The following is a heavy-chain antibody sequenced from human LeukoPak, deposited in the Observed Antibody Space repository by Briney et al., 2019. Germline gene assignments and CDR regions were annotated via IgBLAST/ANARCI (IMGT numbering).Heavy chain of an antibody. CDR3: AKCSAYYFDSSLSDYFDY. CDR1: GFTFSSYA. Sequence: GGSLRLSCAASGFTFSSYAMSWVRQAPGKGLEWVSGVSGSGGSTYYADSVKGRFTTSKDNSKNTLYLQMNSLRAEDTAVYYCAKCSAYYFDSSLSDYFDYWGQGTLVTVSS. CDR2: VSGSGGST. J-gene: IGHJ4*02. D-gene: IGHD3-22*01. V-gene: IGHV3-23*01.